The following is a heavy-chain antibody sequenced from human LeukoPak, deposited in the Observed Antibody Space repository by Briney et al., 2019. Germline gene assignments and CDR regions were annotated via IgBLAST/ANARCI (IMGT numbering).Heavy chain of an antibody. Sequence: ASVKVSCKASGYTFTSYGISWVRQAPGQGLEWMGWISAYKANTHYAQKFQDRVTMTTDTPTSTAYMELRSLRADDTAVYYCAREMGSSGWYDSFDYWGQGTLVTVSS. V-gene: IGHV1-18*01. CDR2: ISAYKANT. D-gene: IGHD6-19*01. J-gene: IGHJ4*02. CDR1: GYTFTSYG. CDR3: AREMGSSGWYDSFDY.